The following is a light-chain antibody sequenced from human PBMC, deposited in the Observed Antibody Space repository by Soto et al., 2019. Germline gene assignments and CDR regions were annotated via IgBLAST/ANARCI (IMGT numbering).Light chain of an antibody. J-gene: IGKJ1*01. V-gene: IGKV4-1*01. Sequence: IVMTQSPDSLAVSLGGRATITCKSSQSVLFNSINKNYLAWYLQKPGQPPKLLIYWASTRESGVPDRFSGSGSGTDFTLTISSLQAEDVAVYYCQQYYILPWTFGQGTKVEIK. CDR3: QQYYILPWT. CDR1: QSVLFNSINKNY. CDR2: WAS.